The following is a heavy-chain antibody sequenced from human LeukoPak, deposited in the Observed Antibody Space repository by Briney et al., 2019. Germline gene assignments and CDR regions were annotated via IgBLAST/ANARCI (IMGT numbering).Heavy chain of an antibody. J-gene: IGHJ4*02. CDR1: GGSISNNNYY. V-gene: IGHV4-39*01. CDR2: IYYSGSP. D-gene: IGHD3-10*01. CDR3: ARYVVYGSGKYYFDY. Sequence: PSETLSLTCTVSGGSISNNNYYWAWLRQPPGKGLECIGSIYYSGSPYYNPSLKSRVTISVDTSKNQFSLRLSSVTAADTAVYYCARYVVYGSGKYYFDYWGQGTLVTVSS.